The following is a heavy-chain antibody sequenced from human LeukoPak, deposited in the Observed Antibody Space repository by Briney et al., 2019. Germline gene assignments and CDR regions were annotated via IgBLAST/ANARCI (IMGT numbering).Heavy chain of an antibody. D-gene: IGHD5-12*01. J-gene: IGHJ4*02. CDR3: ARETRIEWLRFLDS. CDR2: IHSNGNT. Sequence: SQTLSLTCTVSGGFGGSISNGDYYWSWIRQHPERGLEWIGYIHSNGNTHHHPSLESRVVISIDPSKSQFSLRLSAVTAADTAVYYCARETRIEWLRFLDSWGQGTLVTVSS. V-gene: IGHV4-31*03. CDR1: GGFGGSISNGDYY.